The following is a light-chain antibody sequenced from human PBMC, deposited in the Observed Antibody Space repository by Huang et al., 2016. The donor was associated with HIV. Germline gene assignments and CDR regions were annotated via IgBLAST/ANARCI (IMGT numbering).Light chain of an antibody. CDR2: TAS. CDR3: QQSFSVPRT. V-gene: IGKV1-39*01. J-gene: IGKJ1*01. Sequence: DIQMTQSPPSLSASVGDRVTFTCRANQTISKSLNWYQQKPGRAPKLLISTASTLESGVPSRFSGSGSGSRFTLNITNLQPEDFATYYCQQSFSVPRTFG. CDR1: QTISKS.